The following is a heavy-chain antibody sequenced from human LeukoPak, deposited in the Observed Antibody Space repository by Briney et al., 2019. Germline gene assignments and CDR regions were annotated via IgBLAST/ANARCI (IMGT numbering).Heavy chain of an antibody. J-gene: IGHJ2*01. Sequence: GGSLRLSCAASGFTFNGYAMSWVRQAPGKGLEWVSAIPGSGGDTYYADSVKGRFTISRDNSKNTLYLHMNSLRAEDTAVYYCAKWYDSRWHFDIWGRGTLVTVSS. CDR2: IPGSGGDT. CDR3: AKWYDSRWHFDI. V-gene: IGHV3-23*01. CDR1: GFTFNGYA. D-gene: IGHD3-22*01.